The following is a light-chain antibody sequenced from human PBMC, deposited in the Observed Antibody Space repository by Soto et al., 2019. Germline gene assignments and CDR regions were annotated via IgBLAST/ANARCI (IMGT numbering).Light chain of an antibody. CDR3: PQSYRSPYT. V-gene: IGKV1-39*01. CDR2: GAS. Sequence: IQLTQSPSSLSASVGDRVTVTCRASQSSNIYLNWYQQKPGKAPTLLIYGASTLQSGVPSRFSGGGSRTDFTLTISSLQNEDFATYYCPQSYRSPYTFGQGTKLEI. CDR1: QSSNIY. J-gene: IGKJ2*01.